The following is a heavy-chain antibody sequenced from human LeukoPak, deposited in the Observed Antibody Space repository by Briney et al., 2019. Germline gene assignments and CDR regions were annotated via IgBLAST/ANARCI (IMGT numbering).Heavy chain of an antibody. Sequence: SETLSLTCAVYGGSFSGYYWRWIRQPPGKGLEWIGDINYSGSTKYNPSLKSRVTMSVDTSKNQSALKLGSVTAWDRAVYYCARDYGDDDWGQGTLVTVSS. V-gene: IGHV4-34*01. D-gene: IGHD4-17*01. CDR1: GGSFSGYY. J-gene: IGHJ4*02. CDR3: ARDYGDDD. CDR2: INYSGST.